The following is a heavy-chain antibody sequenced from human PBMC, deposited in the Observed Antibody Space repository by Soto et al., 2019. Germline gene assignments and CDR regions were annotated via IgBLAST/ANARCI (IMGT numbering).Heavy chain of an antibody. CDR3: ATVAEWELRDFDY. J-gene: IGHJ4*02. CDR2: ISYDGSNK. D-gene: IGHD1-26*01. Sequence: QVQLVESGGGVVQPGRSLRLSCAASGFTFSSYAMHWVRQAPGKGLEWVAVISYDGSNKYYADSEKGRFTISRDNSKNTLYLQMNSLRAEDTAVYYCATVAEWELRDFDYWGQGTLVTVSS. CDR1: GFTFSSYA. V-gene: IGHV3-30-3*01.